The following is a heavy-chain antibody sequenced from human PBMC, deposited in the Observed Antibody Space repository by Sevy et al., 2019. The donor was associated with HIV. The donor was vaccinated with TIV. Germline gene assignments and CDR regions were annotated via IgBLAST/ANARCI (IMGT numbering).Heavy chain of an antibody. V-gene: IGHV3-7*03. J-gene: IGHJ4*02. D-gene: IGHD2-15*01. CDR3: ARAIGISASF. CDR1: GFIFNDYW. CDR2: INEDGSKQ. Sequence: GGSLRLSCGASGFIFNDYWMHWVRQAPGKGLEWVANINEDGSKQYYVDSVKGRFTISRDNAKSSVFLEMNSLRVDDAAIYYCARAIGISASFWGQGTLVTVSS.